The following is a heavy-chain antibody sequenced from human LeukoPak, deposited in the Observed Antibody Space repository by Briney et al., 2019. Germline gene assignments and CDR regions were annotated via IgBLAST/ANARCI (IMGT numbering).Heavy chain of an antibody. V-gene: IGHV3-21*01. D-gene: IGHD4-17*01. CDR1: GFTFSSYS. J-gene: IGHJ1*01. CDR3: AREGGRTTVTPPYFHH. Sequence: GGSLRLSCAASGFTFSSYSMNWVRQAPGKGLEWVSSISSSSSYIYYADSVKGRFTISRDNAKNSLYLQKNSLRAEDTAVYYCAREGGRTTVTPPYFHHWGQGTLVTVSS. CDR2: ISSSSSYI.